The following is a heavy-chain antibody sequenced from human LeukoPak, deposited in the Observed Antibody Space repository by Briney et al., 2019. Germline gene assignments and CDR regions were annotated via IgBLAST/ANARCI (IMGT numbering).Heavy chain of an antibody. CDR2: IYYSGST. J-gene: IGHJ3*01. V-gene: IGHV4-39*01. D-gene: IGHD3-22*01. Sequence: NSSETLSLTCTVSGGSISSSSYYWGWIRQPPGKGLEWIGSIYYSGSTYYNPSLKSRVTISVDTSKNQFSPKLSSVTAADTAVYYCAGDYYDSSGPPSWGQGTMVTVSS. CDR3: AGDYYDSSGPPS. CDR1: GGSISSSSYY.